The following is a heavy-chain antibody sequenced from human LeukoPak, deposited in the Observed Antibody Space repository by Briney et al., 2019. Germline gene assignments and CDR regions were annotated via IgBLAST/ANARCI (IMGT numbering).Heavy chain of an antibody. J-gene: IGHJ4*02. V-gene: IGHV4-59*01. Sequence: SETLSLTCTVSGGSISSYYWSWIRQPPGKGLEWIGYIYYDGSTRYNPSLKSRVTMSVDTSKNQFSLKLYSVTAADTAVYYCAKGGLAAVFDHWGQGTLVTVSS. CDR3: AKGGLAAVFDH. CDR2: IYYDGST. D-gene: IGHD6-19*01. CDR1: GGSISSYY.